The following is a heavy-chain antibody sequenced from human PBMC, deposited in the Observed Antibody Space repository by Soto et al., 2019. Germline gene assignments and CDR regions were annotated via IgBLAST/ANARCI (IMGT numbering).Heavy chain of an antibody. CDR3: ARDAPPDDS. J-gene: IGHJ4*02. CDR2: MSSSSSTI. Sequence: EVQLVESGGGLVQPGGSLRLSCAASGFTFSSYSMNWVRQAPGKGLEWVSYMSSSSSTIYYADSVKGRFTISRDNAKNSLYLQMNSLRAEDTAVYYCARDAPPDDSWGQGTLVTVSS. V-gene: IGHV3-48*04. CDR1: GFTFSSYS.